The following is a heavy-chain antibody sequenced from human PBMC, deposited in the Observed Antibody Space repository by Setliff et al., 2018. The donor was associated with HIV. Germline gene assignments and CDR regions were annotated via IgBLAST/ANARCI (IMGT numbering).Heavy chain of an antibody. J-gene: IGHJ6*03. Sequence: ASVKVSCKASGYTFINYHITWFRQAPGQGLEWVGSISASGINTNYTQGRVTMTTDISTSTAYMELRSLKSADSAVYYCARVPVSNYYYCMDVWGKGTTVTV. CDR1: GYTFINYH. V-gene: IGHV1-18*01. CDR3: ARVPVSNYYYCMDV. CDR2: ISASGINT.